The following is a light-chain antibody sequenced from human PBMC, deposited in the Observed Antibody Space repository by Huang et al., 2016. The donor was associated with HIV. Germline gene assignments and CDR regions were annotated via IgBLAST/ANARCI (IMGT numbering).Light chain of an antibody. V-gene: IGKV4-1*01. Sequence: DIVMTQSPDSLAVSLGERATINCTSGQSILYSSNNRNYLAWFQQKPGQPPKLFIYWASTRASGVPDRFSGSVSGTDFTLTISGLRAEDVAVYYCQQYYSTPWTFGQGTRVEIK. CDR1: QSILYSSNNRNY. CDR2: WAS. J-gene: IGKJ1*01. CDR3: QQYYSTPWT.